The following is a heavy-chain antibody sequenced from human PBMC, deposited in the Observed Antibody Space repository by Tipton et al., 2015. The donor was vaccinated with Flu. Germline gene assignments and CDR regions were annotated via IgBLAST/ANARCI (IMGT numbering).Heavy chain of an antibody. V-gene: IGHV3-7*01. CDR2: IRQDGNER. Sequence: LSLTCAASGFTFSDYWMAWVRQAPGKGLEWVANIRQDGNERYYVDSVQGRFTISRDNAKNSLYLQMNSLRAEDTAVYYCARVVRSSGWQIQTYYHYYGMDVWGQGTTVTVSS. D-gene: IGHD6-19*01. CDR3: ARVVRSSGWQIQTYYHYYGMDV. CDR1: GFTFSDYW. J-gene: IGHJ6*02.